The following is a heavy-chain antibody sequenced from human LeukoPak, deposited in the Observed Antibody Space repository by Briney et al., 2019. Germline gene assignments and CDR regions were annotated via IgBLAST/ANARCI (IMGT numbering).Heavy chain of an antibody. V-gene: IGHV3-48*03. J-gene: IGHJ4*02. Sequence: PGGSLRLSCAASGFTFSRYEMNWVRRAPGKGLEWVSYISRSGDTIYFADSVKGRFTISRGNAKNSLYLQMSSLRAEDTAVYYCARDYASDYWGQGTLVTVSS. D-gene: IGHD3-10*01. CDR2: ISRSGDTI. CDR1: GFTFSRYE. CDR3: ARDYASDY.